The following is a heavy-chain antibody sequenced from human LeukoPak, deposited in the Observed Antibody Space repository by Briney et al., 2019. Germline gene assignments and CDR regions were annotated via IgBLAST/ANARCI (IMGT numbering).Heavy chain of an antibody. V-gene: IGHV1-2*04. CDR1: GYTFTGFY. D-gene: IGHD5-18*01. CDR2: INPNSGGT. J-gene: IGHJ4*02. CDR3: ARDGAWRGYSYGDLFDY. Sequence: ASMKVSCKASGYTFTGFYIHWVRQAPGQGLEWMGWINPNSGGTNYAQKFQGWVTMTRDTSISTTYMELSRLRSDDTAVYYCARDGAWRGYSYGDLFDYWGQGTLVTVSS.